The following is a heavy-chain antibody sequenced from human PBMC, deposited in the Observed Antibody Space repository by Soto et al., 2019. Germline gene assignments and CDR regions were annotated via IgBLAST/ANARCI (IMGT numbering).Heavy chain of an antibody. CDR2: MNPNSGNT. CDR1: GYTFTSYD. CDR3: AREPYYGGNGGGYYYYGMDV. D-gene: IGHD4-17*01. Sequence: QVQLVQSGAEVKKPGASVKVSCKASGYTFTSYDINWVRQATGQGLEWMGWMNPNSGNTGYAQKFQGRVTMTRNTSIXTXYXXLSSLRSEDTAVYYCAREPYYGGNGGGYYYYGMDVWGQGTTVTVSS. J-gene: IGHJ6*02. V-gene: IGHV1-8*01.